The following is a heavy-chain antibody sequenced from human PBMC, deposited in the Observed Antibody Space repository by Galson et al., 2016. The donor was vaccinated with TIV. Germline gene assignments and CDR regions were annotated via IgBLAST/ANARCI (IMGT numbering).Heavy chain of an antibody. CDR3: AKNTQPEYCFGGVCYWNAFDS. V-gene: IGHV3-9*01. D-gene: IGHD2-8*02. Sequence: SLRLSCAASGFNFDDYDMYWVRQAPGKGLEWVSGISWNSNSFGYADSVKGRFTISIDNAKNALFLEMNSLRVEDTAVYYCAKNTQPEYCFGGVCYWNAFDSWSQGTKVTVSS. J-gene: IGHJ3*01. CDR2: ISWNSNSF. CDR1: GFNFDDYD.